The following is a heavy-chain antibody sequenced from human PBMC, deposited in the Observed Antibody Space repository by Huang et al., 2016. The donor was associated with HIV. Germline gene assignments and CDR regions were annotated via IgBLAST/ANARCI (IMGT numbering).Heavy chain of an antibody. CDR2: FFYDGNT. Sequence: QLQLQESGPGLVKPSETLSLTCTVSDGSISSSSYYWCWLRQPPGKGLEWIATFFYDGNTYYNPSLKSRVTISVDTSKNQFSLNLSSVTAADTAVYYCAAMVRGVISYFDYWGQGTLVTVSS. D-gene: IGHD3-10*01. J-gene: IGHJ4*02. CDR3: AAMVRGVISYFDY. CDR1: DGSISSSSYY. V-gene: IGHV4-39*01.